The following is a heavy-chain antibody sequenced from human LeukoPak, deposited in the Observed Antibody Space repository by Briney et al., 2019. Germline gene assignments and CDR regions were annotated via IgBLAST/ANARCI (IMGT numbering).Heavy chain of an antibody. CDR2: IIPIFGIA. J-gene: IGHJ5*02. Sequence: SVKVSCKASGGTFSSYAISWVRQAPGQGLEWMGRIIPIFGIANYAQKFQGRVTITADKSTSTAYMELSSLRSEDTAVYYCARDRVVVVPAAGFDPWGQGTLVTVSS. CDR1: GGTFSSYA. CDR3: ARDRVVVVPAAGFDP. V-gene: IGHV1-69*04. D-gene: IGHD2-2*01.